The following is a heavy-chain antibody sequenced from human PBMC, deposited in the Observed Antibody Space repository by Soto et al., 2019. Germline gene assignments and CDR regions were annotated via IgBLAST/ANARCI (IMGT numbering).Heavy chain of an antibody. V-gene: IGHV1-18*01. Sequence: QVQLVQSGAEVKKPGASVKVSCKASGYTFSSYFISWVRQAPGQGLEWMGWISAYNGNTNYAQNLQGRVTMTTDTSTSTAYKKLRSLRSDDTAVYYCARDLPPVDYWGQGTLVTVSS. CDR1: GYTFSSYF. CDR3: ARDLPPVDY. J-gene: IGHJ4*02. CDR2: ISAYNGNT.